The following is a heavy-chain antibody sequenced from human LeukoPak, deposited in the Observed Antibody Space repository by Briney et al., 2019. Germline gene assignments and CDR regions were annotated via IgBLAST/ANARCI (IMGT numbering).Heavy chain of an antibody. CDR3: ASDVDTAMVTDY. J-gene: IGHJ4*02. Sequence: GGSLRLSCAASGFTFSSYAMSWVRQAPGKGLDWVSAISGSGGSTYYADSVKGRFTISRDNSKNTLYLQMNSLRAEDTAVYYCASDVDTAMVTDYWGQGTLVTVSS. V-gene: IGHV3-23*01. CDR1: GFTFSSYA. D-gene: IGHD5-18*01. CDR2: ISGSGGST.